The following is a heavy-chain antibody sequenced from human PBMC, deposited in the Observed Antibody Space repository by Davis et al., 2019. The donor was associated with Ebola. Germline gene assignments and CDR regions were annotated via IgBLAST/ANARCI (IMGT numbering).Heavy chain of an antibody. CDR1: GFTFSSYA. CDR3: ARERYRGYGAFDI. D-gene: IGHD5-18*01. J-gene: IGHJ3*02. Sequence: GESLKISCAASGFTFSSYAMHWVRQAPGKGLEWVAVISYDGSNKYYADSVKGRFTISRDNSKNTLYLQMNSLRAEDTAVYYCARERYRGYGAFDIWGQGTMVTVSS. CDR2: ISYDGSNK. V-gene: IGHV3-30*04.